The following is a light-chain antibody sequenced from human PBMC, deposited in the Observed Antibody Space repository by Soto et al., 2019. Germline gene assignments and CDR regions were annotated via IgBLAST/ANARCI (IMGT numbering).Light chain of an antibody. J-gene: IGLJ3*02. Sequence: QSALTQPASVSGSPGQSITISCTGTSSDVGSYNFVSWYQQHPGKAPKLMIYDVSRRPSGVSNRFSGSKSGNTASLTISGLQAEDEAEYYCCSYAGSGTGVFGGGTKLTVL. CDR1: SSDVGSYNF. CDR2: DVS. CDR3: CSYAGSGTGV. V-gene: IGLV2-23*02.